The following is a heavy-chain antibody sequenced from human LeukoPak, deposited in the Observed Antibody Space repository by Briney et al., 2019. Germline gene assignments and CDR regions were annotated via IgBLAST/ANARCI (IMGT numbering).Heavy chain of an antibody. CDR1: GGSISSSSYY. J-gene: IGHJ3*02. V-gene: IGHV4-39*07. Sequence: SETLSLTCTVSGGSISSSSYYCGWIRQPPGKGLEWIGSIYYSGSTYYNPSLKSRVTISVDTSKNQFSLKLSSVTAADTAVYYCARGRAPSRWLFILNAFDIWGQGTMVTVSS. CDR2: IYYSGST. CDR3: ARGRAPSRWLFILNAFDI. D-gene: IGHD3-22*01.